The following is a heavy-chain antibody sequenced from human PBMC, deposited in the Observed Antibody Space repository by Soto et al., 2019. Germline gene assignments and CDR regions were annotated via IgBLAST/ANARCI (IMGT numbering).Heavy chain of an antibody. CDR1: GGSISTDNW. CDR3: TRASASSMLRGVVIN. CDR2: MYHSGDS. Sequence: KLSETLSLTCAVSGGSISTDNWWSWVRQPPGKGLEWIGEMYHSGDSNFNPSLKSRVTISVDKSKNQFSMQMASVTAADTALYYCTRASASSMLRGVVINWGRGTQVTVSS. D-gene: IGHD3-10*01. V-gene: IGHV4-4*02. J-gene: IGHJ4*02.